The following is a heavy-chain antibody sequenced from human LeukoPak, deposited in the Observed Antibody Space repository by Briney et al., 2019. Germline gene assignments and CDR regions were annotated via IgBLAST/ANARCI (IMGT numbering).Heavy chain of an antibody. CDR1: AGSISSSSYY. Sequence: SETLSLTCTVSAGSISSSSYYWGWIRQPPGKGLERIVSIYYSGSTYYNPSLKSRVTISVDTSKNQFSLKLSSVTAADTAVYYCARHAVNYYGSGSYSRAAFDIWGQGTMVTVSS. CDR2: IYYSGST. J-gene: IGHJ3*02. D-gene: IGHD3-10*01. CDR3: ARHAVNYYGSGSYSRAAFDI. V-gene: IGHV4-39*01.